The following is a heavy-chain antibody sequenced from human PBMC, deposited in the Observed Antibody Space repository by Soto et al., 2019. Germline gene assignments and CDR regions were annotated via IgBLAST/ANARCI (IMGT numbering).Heavy chain of an antibody. CDR2: IYYSGST. Sequence: QVQLQEWGPGLVKPSQTLSLTCTVSGGSINSGGYYWSWIRQHPGKGLEWIGYIYYSGSTYYNPSLRSRVTISVDTSKNQLSLRLTSVTAADTAVYYCARARAIRDTGSPWLDLWGQGTLVTVSS. CDR1: GGSINSGGYY. CDR3: ARARAIRDTGSPWLDL. J-gene: IGHJ5*02. V-gene: IGHV4-31*03. D-gene: IGHD3-10*01.